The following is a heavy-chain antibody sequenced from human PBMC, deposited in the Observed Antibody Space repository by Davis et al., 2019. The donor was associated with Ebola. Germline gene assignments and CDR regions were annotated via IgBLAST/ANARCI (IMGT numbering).Heavy chain of an antibody. CDR2: IDPSDSYT. CDR1: GYSFTSYW. J-gene: IGHJ6*02. V-gene: IGHV5-10-1*01. D-gene: IGHD4-17*01. Sequence: GESLKISCKGSGYSFTSYWISWVRQMPGKGLEWMGRIDPSDSYTNYSPSFQGHVTISADKSTSTAYMELSSLRSEDTAVYYCARDYGDYEATSYYYGMDVWGQGTTVTVSS. CDR3: ARDYGDYEATSYYYGMDV.